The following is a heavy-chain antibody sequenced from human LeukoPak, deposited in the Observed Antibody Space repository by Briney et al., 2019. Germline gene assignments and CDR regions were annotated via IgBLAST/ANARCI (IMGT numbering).Heavy chain of an antibody. CDR2: IIPIFGTA. J-gene: IGHJ6*03. CDR1: GGTFGSYA. D-gene: IGHD6-6*01. Sequence: SVKVSCKASGGTFGSYAISWVRQAPGQGLEWMGGIIPIFGTANYAQKFQGRVTITADESTSTAYMELSSLRSEDTAAYYCARALPKGQLDYYYYYMDVWGKGTTVTVSS. V-gene: IGHV1-69*01. CDR3: ARALPKGQLDYYYYYMDV.